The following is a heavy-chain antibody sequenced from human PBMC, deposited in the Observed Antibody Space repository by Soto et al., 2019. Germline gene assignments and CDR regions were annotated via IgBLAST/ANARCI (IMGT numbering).Heavy chain of an antibody. D-gene: IGHD2-8*01. J-gene: IGHJ4*02. CDR2: IYSSGVT. CDR3: ARLPLALMAPVTGIF. CDR1: GDSISSGSYN. V-gene: IGHV4-39*01. Sequence: SETLSLTCTVSGDSISSGSYNWGWVRQPPGKGLEWIGSIYSSGVTHYNPSFNSRVTLSVDTSKSQFSLRLYSVTAADTAVYYCARLPLALMAPVTGIFWGRGTLVTVFS.